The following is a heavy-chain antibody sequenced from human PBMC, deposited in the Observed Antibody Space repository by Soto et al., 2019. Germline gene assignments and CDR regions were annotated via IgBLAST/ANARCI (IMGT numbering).Heavy chain of an antibody. CDR3: ARHLIRYGDLDY. Sequence: SETLSLTCTVSGGSISSSSYYWGWIRQPPGKGLGWIGSIYYSGSTYYNPSLKSRVTISVDTSKNQFSLKLSSVTAADTAVYYCARHLIRYGDLDYWGPGTRVTVSS. J-gene: IGHJ4*02. D-gene: IGHD4-17*01. CDR1: GGSISSSSYY. CDR2: IYYSGST. V-gene: IGHV4-39*01.